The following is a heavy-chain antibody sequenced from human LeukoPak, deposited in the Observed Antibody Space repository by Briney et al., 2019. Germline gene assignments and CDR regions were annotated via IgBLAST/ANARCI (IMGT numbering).Heavy chain of an antibody. V-gene: IGHV1-2*02. CDR3: GTLLSNGPFDY. CDR1: GYTFTGYY. Sequence: ASVKVSCKASGYTFTGYYMHWVRQAPGQGLEWMGYIYPNSGATKYAQKFQGRVTMTRDTSISTAYMELSGLESDDTAVYYCGTLLSNGPFDYWGQESLVTVSS. CDR2: IYPNSGAT. J-gene: IGHJ4*02.